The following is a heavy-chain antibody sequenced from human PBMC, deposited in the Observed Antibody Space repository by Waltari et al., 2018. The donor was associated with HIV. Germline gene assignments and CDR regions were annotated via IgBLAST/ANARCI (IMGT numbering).Heavy chain of an antibody. V-gene: IGHV3-15*01. D-gene: IGHD3-16*01. CDR2: SKSKTDGGTT. J-gene: IGHJ4*02. Sequence: EVQLVESGGGWVKPGGSLRLSCEASGFNFSNAWMSWVRQAPGKGLEWVGRSKSKTDGGTTDYAAPVKGRFTISRDDSKNTLYLQMNSLKTEDTAVYYCTTGGEDWGQGTLVTVSS. CDR3: TTGGED. CDR1: GFNFSNAW.